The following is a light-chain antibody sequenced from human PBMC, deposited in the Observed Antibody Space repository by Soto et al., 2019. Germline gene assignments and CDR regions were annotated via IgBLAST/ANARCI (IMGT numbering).Light chain of an antibody. Sequence: EIVLTQSPGTLSLSPGERATLSCSASQSVSSSSLAWYQQKPGQAPRLLIYGASSRATGIPDRFSGSGSGTDFTLTISRLEPEDFAVYYCQQYGNSPPRTFGQGTKVAIK. J-gene: IGKJ1*01. CDR3: QQYGNSPPRT. V-gene: IGKV3-20*01. CDR1: QSVSSSS. CDR2: GAS.